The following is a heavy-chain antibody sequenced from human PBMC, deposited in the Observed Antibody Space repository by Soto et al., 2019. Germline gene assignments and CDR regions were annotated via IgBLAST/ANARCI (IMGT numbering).Heavy chain of an antibody. CDR2: IIPILGIA. V-gene: IGHV1-69*02. CDR3: ARIWFGELAGGMDV. J-gene: IGHJ6*02. CDR1: GGTFSSYT. D-gene: IGHD3-10*01. Sequence: QVQLVQSGAEVKKPGSSVKVSCKASGGTFSSYTISWVRQAPGQGLEWMGRIIPILGIANYAQKFQGRVTITADKSTSTAYMELSSLRSEDTAVYYCARIWFGELAGGMDVWGQGTTVTVSS.